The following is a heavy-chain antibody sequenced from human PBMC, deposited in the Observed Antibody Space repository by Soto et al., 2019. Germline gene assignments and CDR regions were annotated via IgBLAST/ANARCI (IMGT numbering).Heavy chain of an antibody. CDR1: GGSISSSSYY. J-gene: IGHJ5*02. CDR2: IYYSGST. D-gene: IGHD2-2*01. Sequence: QLQLQESGPGLVKPSETLSLTCTVSGGSISSSSYYWGWIRQPPGKGLEWIGSIYYSGSTYYNPSLKSRVNISVDTSKNQFSLKLSCVTAADTAVYYCARPTGRYCSSTSCWFDPWGQGTLVTVSS. V-gene: IGHV4-39*01. CDR3: ARPTGRYCSSTSCWFDP.